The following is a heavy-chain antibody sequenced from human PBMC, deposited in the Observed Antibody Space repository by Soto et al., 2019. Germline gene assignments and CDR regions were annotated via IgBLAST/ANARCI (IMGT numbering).Heavy chain of an antibody. J-gene: IGHJ4*02. CDR3: ARGGVSTRTFDY. Sequence: XASLKISCKGCGYNFAGYWIAWVRQMPGKGLELMGIIYPSDSDTRYRPSFQGQVTISADKSISSAYLQWSSLRASDTAMYYCARGGVSTRTFDYWGQGTPVTVSS. CDR1: GYNFAGYW. CDR2: IYPSDSDT. D-gene: IGHD3-3*01. V-gene: IGHV5-51*01.